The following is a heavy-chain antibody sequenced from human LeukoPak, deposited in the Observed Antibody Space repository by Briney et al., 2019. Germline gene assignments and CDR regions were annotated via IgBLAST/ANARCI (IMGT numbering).Heavy chain of an antibody. CDR3: AREQSDIELVRRFDP. CDR2: ISSSGSTI. CDR1: GFTFSDYY. Sequence: GRSLRLSCAASGFTFSDYYMSWIRQAPGKGLEWVSYISSSGSTIYYADSVKGQFTISRDNAKNSLYLQMNSLRAEDTAVYYCAREQSDIELVRRFDPWGQGTLVTVSS. V-gene: IGHV3-11*01. J-gene: IGHJ5*02. D-gene: IGHD2-8*02.